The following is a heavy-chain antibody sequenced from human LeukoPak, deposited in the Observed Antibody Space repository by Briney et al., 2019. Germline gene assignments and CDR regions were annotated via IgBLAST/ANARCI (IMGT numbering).Heavy chain of an antibody. J-gene: IGHJ5*02. CDR1: GYTFTGYY. CDR3: AREKREPRKDSSSSVWFDP. CDR2: INPNSGGT. Sequence: ASVKVSCKASGYTFTGYYMHWVRQAPGQGLEWMGWINPNSGGTNYAQKFQGRVTMTRDTSISTAYIELSRLRSDDTAVYYCAREKREPRKDSSSSVWFDPWGQGTLVTVSS. V-gene: IGHV1-2*02. D-gene: IGHD6-6*01.